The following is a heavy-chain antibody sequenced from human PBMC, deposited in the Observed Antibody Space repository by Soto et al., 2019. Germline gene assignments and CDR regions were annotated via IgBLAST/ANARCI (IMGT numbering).Heavy chain of an antibody. Sequence: SGKVSCKASGGTFSRYSITWVRQAPGHGLEWIGRIIPIFGIPTYAQKFQGRVTFTADESTSTAYMELSSLRSDDTAVYYCAREDRDRETGLVPAAIDGMDVWG. J-gene: IGHJ6*02. D-gene: IGHD2-2*01. CDR3: AREDRDRETGLVPAAIDGMDV. V-gene: IGHV1-69*13. CDR2: IIPIFGIP. CDR1: GGTFSRYS.